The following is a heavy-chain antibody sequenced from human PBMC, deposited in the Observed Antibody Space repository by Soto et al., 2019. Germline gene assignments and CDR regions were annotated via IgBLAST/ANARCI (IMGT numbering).Heavy chain of an antibody. D-gene: IGHD2-21*01. CDR2: ISGNCRNK. J-gene: IGHJ4*02. V-gene: IGHV3-23*01. Sequence: GGSLRLSCVASGFTFSGYAMAWVRQAPGKGLECLSGISGNCRNKHYAESVKGRFTISRDNSKNTVYLQIDNLRVEDTALYFCAKEVTSCCYPGFDNWGQGTLVTVSS. CDR3: AKEVTSCCYPGFDN. CDR1: GFTFSGYA.